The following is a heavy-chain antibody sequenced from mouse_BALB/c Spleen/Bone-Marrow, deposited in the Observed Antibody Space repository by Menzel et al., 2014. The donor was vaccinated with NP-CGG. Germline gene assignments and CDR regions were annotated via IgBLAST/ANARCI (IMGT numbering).Heavy chain of an antibody. CDR1: GFSITSGYY. CDR3: ARALGSYVWYFDV. Sequence: EVKLVESGPGLMKPSQSLSLTCSVTGFSITSGYYWNWIRQFPGHTLEWMGYITFDGSYDYNPSLKNRISITRDTSNNQFFLKLNSVTAEDTASHYCARALGSYVWYFDVWGAGTTVTVSS. CDR2: ITFDGSY. D-gene: IGHD1-1*02. J-gene: IGHJ1*01. V-gene: IGHV3-6*02.